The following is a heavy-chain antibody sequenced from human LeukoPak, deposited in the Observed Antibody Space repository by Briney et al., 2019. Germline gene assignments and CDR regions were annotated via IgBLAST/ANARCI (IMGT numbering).Heavy chain of an antibody. Sequence: GGSLRLSCTASGFTFGDYAMSWVRQAPGKGLEWVSAISGSGGSIYYADSVKGRFTISRDNSKNTLYLQMNSLRAEDTAVYYCAKDQGQKAYYDFWSGYPGKYYGMDVWGQGTTVTVSS. D-gene: IGHD3-3*01. CDR1: GFTFGDYA. J-gene: IGHJ6*02. V-gene: IGHV3-23*01. CDR3: AKDQGQKAYYDFWSGYPGKYYGMDV. CDR2: ISGSGGSI.